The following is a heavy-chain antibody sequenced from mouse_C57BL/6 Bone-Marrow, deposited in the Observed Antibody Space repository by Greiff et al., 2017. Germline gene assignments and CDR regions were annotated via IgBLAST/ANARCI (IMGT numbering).Heavy chain of an antibody. CDR3: ARGNCVPWCAY. CDR2: ISGGGGNT. CDR1: GFTFSSYT. D-gene: IGHD4-1*01. J-gene: IGHJ3*01. V-gene: IGHV5-9*04. Sequence: EVKLLESGGGLVKPGGSLKLSCAASGFTFSSYTMSWVRQTPEKRLEWVATISGGGGNTYYPDSVKGPFTISRDNSKNTLYLQMGSLRSEDTAVYYCARGNCVPWCAYWGQGTLVTVSA.